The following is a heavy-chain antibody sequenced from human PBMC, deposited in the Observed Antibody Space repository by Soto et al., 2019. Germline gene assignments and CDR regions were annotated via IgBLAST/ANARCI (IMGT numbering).Heavy chain of an antibody. D-gene: IGHD1-1*01. CDR2: ISGRGDDT. J-gene: IGHJ4*02. CDR3: ANPIPKTGTTFGF. CDR1: GLTFRNFA. Sequence: QLLESGGGFVQPGGSLRLSCVASGLTFRNFAMPGFRQAPGEGLEWVSAISGRGDDTFYADSMKGRFTISRDNSKDTLYLQINSLRAEDTAVYYCANPIPKTGTTFGFWGQGTLVTVSS. V-gene: IGHV3-23*01.